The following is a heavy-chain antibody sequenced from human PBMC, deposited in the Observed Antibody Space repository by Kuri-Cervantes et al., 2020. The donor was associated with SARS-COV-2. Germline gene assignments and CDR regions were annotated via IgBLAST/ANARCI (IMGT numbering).Heavy chain of an antibody. V-gene: IGHV1-8*01. Sequence: ASVKVSCKASGYTFSDYYMHWVRQAPGQGLEWMGIINPNSGNTGYAQKFQGRVTMTRNTSISTAYMELSSLRSEDTAVYYCARGGHGDFWSGYESYYYYYMDVWGKGTTVTVSS. CDR3: ARGGHGDFWSGYESYYYYYMDV. CDR2: INPNSGNT. J-gene: IGHJ6*03. CDR1: GYTFSDYY. D-gene: IGHD3-3*01.